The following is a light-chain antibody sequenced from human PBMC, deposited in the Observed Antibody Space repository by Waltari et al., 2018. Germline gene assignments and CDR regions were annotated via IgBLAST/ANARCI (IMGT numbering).Light chain of an antibody. V-gene: IGKV3-20*01. CDR2: EAS. Sequence: EIVLTQSPGTLSLYPGERATLSCRASQSISRYLVWYQQKPGQAPRLLIYEASRRATGIPDRFSGSGSGTDFSLTISRLEPEDFAVYYCQNYERLPATFGQGTKVEIK. CDR3: QNYERLPAT. CDR1: QSISRY. J-gene: IGKJ1*01.